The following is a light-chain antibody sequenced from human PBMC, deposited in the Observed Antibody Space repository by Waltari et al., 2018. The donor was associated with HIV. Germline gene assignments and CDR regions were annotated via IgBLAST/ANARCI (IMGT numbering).Light chain of an antibody. CDR3: QQYYTTPYS. J-gene: IGKJ2*01. CDR2: WAS. V-gene: IGKV4-1*01. CDR1: QSVLFNSNNKNY. Sequence: DIVMTQSPDSLAVSLGERATINCKSSQSVLFNSNNKNYLAWYQQRPGQSPRLLIYWASTRESGVPVRFSGAGSGTNFSLTISSLQTEDVAVYYCQQYYTTPYSFGQGTKLEI.